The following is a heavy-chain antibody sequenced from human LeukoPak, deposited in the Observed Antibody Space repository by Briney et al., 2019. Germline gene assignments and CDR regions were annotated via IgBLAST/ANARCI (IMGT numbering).Heavy chain of an antibody. V-gene: IGHV4-34*01. J-gene: IGHJ4*02. CDR2: INHSGST. Sequence: SETLSLTCAVYGGSFSGYYWSWIRQPPGKGLEWIGEINHSGSTNYNPSLKSRVTISVDTSKNQFSLKLSSVTAADTAVYYCARRQITMVRGVISYWGQGTLVTVSS. D-gene: IGHD3-10*01. CDR1: GGSFSGYY. CDR3: ARRQITMVRGVISY.